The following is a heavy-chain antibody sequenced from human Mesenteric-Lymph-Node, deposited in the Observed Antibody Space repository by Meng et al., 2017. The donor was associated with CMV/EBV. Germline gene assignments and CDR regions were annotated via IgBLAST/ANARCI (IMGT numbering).Heavy chain of an antibody. Sequence: SETLSLTCTVSGGSISSSSYYWGWIRQPPGKGLEWIGSIYYSGSTYYNPSLKSRVTISVDTSKNQFSLKLSSVTAADTAVYYCARVPAEFGSSSSSYYFDYWGQGALVTVSS. CDR2: IYYSGST. D-gene: IGHD6-13*01. J-gene: IGHJ4*02. V-gene: IGHV4-39*01. CDR3: ARVPAEFGSSSSSYYFDY. CDR1: GGSISSSSYY.